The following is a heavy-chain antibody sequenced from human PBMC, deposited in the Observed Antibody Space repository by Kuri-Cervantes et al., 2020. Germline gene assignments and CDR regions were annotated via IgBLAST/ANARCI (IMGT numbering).Heavy chain of an antibody. CDR3: AKGDYGDYVLRDAFDI. CDR1: GFTFSSYA. Sequence: GESLKTSCAASGFTFSSYAMSWVRQAPGKGLEWVSAISGSGGSTYYADSVKGRFTISRDNSKNTLYLQMNSLRAEDTAVYYCAKGDYGDYVLRDAFDIWGQGTMVTGSS. J-gene: IGHJ3*02. CDR2: ISGSGGST. V-gene: IGHV3-23*01. D-gene: IGHD4-17*01.